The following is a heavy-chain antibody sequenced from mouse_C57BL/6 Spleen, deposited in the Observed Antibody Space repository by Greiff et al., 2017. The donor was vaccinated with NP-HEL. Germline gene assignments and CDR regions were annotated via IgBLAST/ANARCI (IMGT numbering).Heavy chain of an antibody. CDR3: ARSGLRQGVYAMDY. Sequence: EVHLVESGGDLVKPGGSLKLSCAASGFTFSSYGMSWVRQTPDKRLEWVATISSGGSYTYYPDSVKGRFTISRDNAKNTLYLQMSSLKSEDTAMYYCARSGLRQGVYAMDYWGQGTSVTVSS. CDR1: GFTFSSYG. D-gene: IGHD2-4*01. V-gene: IGHV5-6*01. J-gene: IGHJ4*01. CDR2: ISSGGSYT.